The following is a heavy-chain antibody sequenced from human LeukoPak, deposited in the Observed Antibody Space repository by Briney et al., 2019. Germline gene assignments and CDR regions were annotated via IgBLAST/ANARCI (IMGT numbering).Heavy chain of an antibody. CDR1: GDSISSSY. D-gene: IGHD5-18*01. V-gene: IGHV4-59*01. J-gene: IGHJ5*02. Sequence: SETLSLTCTVSGDSISSSYWSWIRQPPGKGLEWIGYISYSGSTSSNPSLRSRVTISVDTSKNQFSLRLTSVTAADTAMYYCARGGQLNWFDPWGQGTLVTVSS. CDR2: ISYSGST. CDR3: ARGGQLNWFDP.